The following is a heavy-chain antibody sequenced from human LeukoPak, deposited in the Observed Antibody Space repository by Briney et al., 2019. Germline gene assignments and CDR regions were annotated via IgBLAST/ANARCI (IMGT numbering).Heavy chain of an antibody. CDR1: GYSFTRYD. CDR2: MNPNSGNT. CDR3: ARTGGDFWSGYSPSAFDI. J-gene: IGHJ3*02. Sequence: ASVKVSCKASGYSFTRYDINWVRQATGQGLEWMGWMNPNSGNTGYAQKFQGRVTMTRNTSISTAYMELSSLRSEDAAVYYCARTGGDFWSGYSPSAFDIWGQGTMVTVSS. D-gene: IGHD3-3*01. V-gene: IGHV1-8*01.